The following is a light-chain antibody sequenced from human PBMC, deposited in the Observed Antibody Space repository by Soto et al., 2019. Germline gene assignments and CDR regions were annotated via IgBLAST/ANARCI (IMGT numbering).Light chain of an antibody. CDR1: ETVTGKY. Sequence: EIVLTQSPGTLSLSPADRATLSCRASETVTGKYLAWYQQKVGQAPRLLIYGASSRATGIPDRFSGAGSGTDFTLSINRLEPEDFAVYYCQHYDTSLTFGGGTKVEL. J-gene: IGKJ4*01. V-gene: IGKV3-20*01. CDR3: QHYDTSLT. CDR2: GAS.